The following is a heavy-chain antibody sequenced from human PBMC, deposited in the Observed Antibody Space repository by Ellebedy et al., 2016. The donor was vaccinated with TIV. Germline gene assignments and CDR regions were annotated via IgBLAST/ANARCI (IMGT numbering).Heavy chain of an antibody. J-gene: IGHJ4*02. CDR1: GYTFTSYT. CDR2: INAGNGNT. D-gene: IGHD3-22*01. V-gene: IGHV1-3*01. CDR3: ATARNYDSSGYYRFDY. Sequence: AASVKVSCKASGYTFTSYTMHWVRQAPGQRLEWMGWINAGNGNTKYSQKFRGSVTITRDTSASTAYMELSSLRSEDTAVYYCATARNYDSSGYYRFDYWGQGTRVTVSS.